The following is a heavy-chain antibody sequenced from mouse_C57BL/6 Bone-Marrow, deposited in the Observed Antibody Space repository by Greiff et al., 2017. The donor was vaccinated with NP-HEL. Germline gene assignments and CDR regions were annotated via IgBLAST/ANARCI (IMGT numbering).Heavy chain of an antibody. D-gene: IGHD1-1*01. CDR1: GFSLSTFGMG. CDR2: IWWDDDK. V-gene: IGHV8-8*01. CDR3: ARYYYGSRRDYFDY. Sequence: QVTLKVSGPGILQPSQTLSLTCSFSGFSLSTFGMGVGWIRQPSGKGLEWLAHIWWDDDKYYNPALKSRLTLSKDTSKNQVFLKIANVDTADTATYYCARYYYGSRRDYFDYWGQGTTLTVSS. J-gene: IGHJ2*01.